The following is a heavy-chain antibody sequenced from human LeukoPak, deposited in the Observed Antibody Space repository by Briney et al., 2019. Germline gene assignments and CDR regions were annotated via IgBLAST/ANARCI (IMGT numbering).Heavy chain of an antibody. CDR3: ASRPMVRGVIAY. J-gene: IGHJ4*02. D-gene: IGHD3-10*01. Sequence: PSETLSLTCTVSGGSISSGDYYWSWIRQPPGKGLEWIGYIYYSGSTYYNPSLKSRVTISVDTSKNQFSLKLSSVTAADMAVYYCASRPMVRGVIAYWGQGTLVTVSS. V-gene: IGHV4-30-4*01. CDR1: GGSISSGDYY. CDR2: IYYSGST.